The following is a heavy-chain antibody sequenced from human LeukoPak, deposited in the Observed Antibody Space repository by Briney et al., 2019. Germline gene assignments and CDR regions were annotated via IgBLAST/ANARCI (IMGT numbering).Heavy chain of an antibody. Sequence: ASVKVSCKASGYTFTGYYMHWVRQAPGQGLEWMGWINPNSGGTNYAQKFQGRVTMTRDTSISTAYMELSRLRSEDTAVYYCARGGGDYDSSGYALDYWGQGTLVTVSS. CDR3: ARGGGDYDSSGYALDY. CDR1: GYTFTGYY. V-gene: IGHV1-2*02. J-gene: IGHJ4*02. CDR2: INPNSGGT. D-gene: IGHD3-22*01.